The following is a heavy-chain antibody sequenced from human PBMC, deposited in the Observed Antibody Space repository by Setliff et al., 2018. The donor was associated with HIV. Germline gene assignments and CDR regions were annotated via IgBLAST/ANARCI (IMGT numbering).Heavy chain of an antibody. CDR1: GGSFGVYR. Sequence: SETLSLTCTISGGSFGVYRWSWIRQSAGRGLEWIGRIDSSGTTDYKPSLKGRVAISVDTSRNQFSLRVTSVTAADTAVYFCARDRHSSGLGGYGPWGPGILVTVAS. CDR2: IDSSGTT. CDR3: ARDRHSSGLGGYGP. J-gene: IGHJ5*02. D-gene: IGHD3-10*01. V-gene: IGHV4-4*07.